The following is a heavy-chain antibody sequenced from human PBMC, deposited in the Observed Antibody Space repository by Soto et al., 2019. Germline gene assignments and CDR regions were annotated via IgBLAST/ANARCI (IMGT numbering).Heavy chain of an antibody. V-gene: IGHV4-59*11. Sequence: ETLSLTFAVSGFTISTHYGSWIRQPPGKGLEWIGYNYHSGTTNYNPSLKSRVTISVDTSKNQFSLRLTSVTAADTAIYYCVREAYIGYGHAIDHWGQGILVTVSS. CDR3: VREAYIGYGHAIDH. J-gene: IGHJ4*02. CDR2: NYHSGTT. CDR1: GFTISTHY. D-gene: IGHD5-12*01.